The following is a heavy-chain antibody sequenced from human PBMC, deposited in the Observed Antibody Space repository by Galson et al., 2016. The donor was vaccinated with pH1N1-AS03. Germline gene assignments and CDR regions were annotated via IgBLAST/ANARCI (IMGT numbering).Heavy chain of an antibody. CDR1: GGSISSYY. D-gene: IGHD1-26*01. J-gene: IGHJ3*02. Sequence: SETLSLTCTVSGGSISSYYWSWIRQPPGKGLEWIGHIYYSGSTNYNPSLKSRVTILVDTSKNQFSLKLSSVTAADTAVYYCARGGSAPLSVFDIWGQGTMVTVSS. V-gene: IGHV4-59*01. CDR2: IYYSGST. CDR3: ARGGSAPLSVFDI.